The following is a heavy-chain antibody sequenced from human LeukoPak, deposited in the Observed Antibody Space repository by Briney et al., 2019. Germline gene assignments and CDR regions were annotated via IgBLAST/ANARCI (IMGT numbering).Heavy chain of an antibody. CDR2: IYTSGST. D-gene: IGHD3-10*01. J-gene: IGHJ4*02. CDR1: GGSISSYY. V-gene: IGHV4-4*07. CDR3: ARGGTLMVRGVIINFDY. Sequence: SETLSLTCTVSGGSISSYYWSWIRQPAGKGLEWIGRIYTSGSTNYNPSLKSRVTMSVDTSKNQFSLKLSSVTAADTAVYYCARGGTLMVRGVIINFDYWGQGTLVTVSS.